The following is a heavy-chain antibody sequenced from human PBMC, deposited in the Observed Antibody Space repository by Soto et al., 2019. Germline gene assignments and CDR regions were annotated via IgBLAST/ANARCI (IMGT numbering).Heavy chain of an antibody. Sequence: GGSLRLSCGAAGVTCNDHAGTRVRQAPGKGLEWVSAFSGGGDTTSYADSVKGRFTVSRDGSKNTLYLQMSSLRAEDTALYYCAKGRGGSGSLTPRVDFWGQGTLVTVSS. J-gene: IGHJ4*02. CDR3: AKGRGGSGSLTPRVDF. CDR2: FSGGGDTT. D-gene: IGHD3-10*01. V-gene: IGHV3-23*01. CDR1: GVTCNDHA.